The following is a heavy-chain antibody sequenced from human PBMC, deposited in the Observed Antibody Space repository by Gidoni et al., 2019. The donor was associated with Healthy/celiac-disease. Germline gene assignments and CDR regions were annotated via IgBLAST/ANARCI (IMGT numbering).Heavy chain of an antibody. CDR2: IYYSGST. V-gene: IGHV4-59*08. CDR3: ARSEVLYWYFDL. Sequence: QVQLQESGPGLVTPSETLSLTCTVSGGSISSYYWSWIRQPPGKGLEWIGYIYYSGSTNYNPSLKSRVTISVDTSKNQFSLKLSSVTAADTAVYYCARSEVLYWYFDLWGRGTLVTVSS. J-gene: IGHJ2*01. CDR1: GGSISSYY.